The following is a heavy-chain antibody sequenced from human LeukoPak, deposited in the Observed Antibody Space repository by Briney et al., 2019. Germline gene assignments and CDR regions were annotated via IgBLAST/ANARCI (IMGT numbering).Heavy chain of an antibody. CDR1: GFTFSDYY. Sequence: PGGSLRLSCAASGFTFSDYYMSWIRQAPGKGLEWVSYISSSGSTIYYADSVKGRFTISRDNAKNSLYLQMNSLRAEDTAVYYCAKDKLYYDILTGSSYFQHWGQGTLVTVSS. J-gene: IGHJ1*01. CDR3: AKDKLYYDILTGSSYFQH. D-gene: IGHD3-9*01. V-gene: IGHV3-11*01. CDR2: ISSSGSTI.